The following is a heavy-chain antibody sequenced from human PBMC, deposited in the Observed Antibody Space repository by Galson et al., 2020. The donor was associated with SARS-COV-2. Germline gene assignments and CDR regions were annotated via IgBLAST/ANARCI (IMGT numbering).Heavy chain of an antibody. CDR1: GGSISSSSYY. D-gene: IGHD3-10*01. CDR2: IYYSGST. CDR3: ARMMRISVVGGDRDYTTLGHCDY. J-gene: IGHJ4*02. Sequence: SETLSLTCTVSGGSISSSSYYWGWIRQPPGKGLEWIGSIYYSGSTYYNPSLKSRVTISVDTSKNQFSLKLSSVTAADTAVYYCARMMRISVVGGDRDYTTLGHCDYWGQGTLVTVSS. V-gene: IGHV4-39*01.